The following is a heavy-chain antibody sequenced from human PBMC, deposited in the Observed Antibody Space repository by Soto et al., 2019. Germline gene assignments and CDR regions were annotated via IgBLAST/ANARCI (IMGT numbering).Heavy chain of an antibody. CDR3: ASPPAYSDFWGGYRSHGMDG. D-gene: IGHD3-3*01. CDR2: IHHSGST. Sequence: SETLCLTCAVYGGSFSGYYWSWIRQPPGKGLEWIGEIHHSGSTNYNPSLKSRVTISVDTSKNQFSLKGGSVPAADTAVYYCASPPAYSDFWGGYRSHGMDGWGQGTTLTASS. V-gene: IGHV4-34*01. J-gene: IGHJ6*02. CDR1: GGSFSGYY.